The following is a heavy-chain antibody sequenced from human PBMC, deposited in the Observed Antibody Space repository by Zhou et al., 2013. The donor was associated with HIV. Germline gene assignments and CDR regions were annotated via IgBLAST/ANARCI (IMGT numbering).Heavy chain of an antibody. J-gene: IGHJ3*02. CDR1: GGTFTNYA. CDR2: IIPVFGTG. CDR3: ARERGDYSSSVAAFDI. D-gene: IGHD6-6*01. V-gene: IGHV1-69*05. Sequence: QVQLVQSGAEVKKPGSSVKVSCKTSGGTFTNYAISWVRQAPGQGLEWMGGIIPVFGTGNYAQKFQGRVTLTTDESTTTAYMELSSLRYEDTAVYYCARERGDYSSSVAAFDIWGQGTMVTVSS.